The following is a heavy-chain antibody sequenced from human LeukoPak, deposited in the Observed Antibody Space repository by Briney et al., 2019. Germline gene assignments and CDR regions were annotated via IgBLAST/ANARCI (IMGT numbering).Heavy chain of an antibody. CDR1: GFTFSSYS. CDR3: ARHGSGALYAFDI. CDR2: ISSSSSYI. Sequence: GGSLRLSCAASGFTFSSYSMNWVRQAPGKGLEWVSSISSSSSYIYYADSVKGRFTISRDNAKNSLYPQMNSLRAEDTAVYYCARHGSGALYAFDIWGQGTMVTVSS. V-gene: IGHV3-21*01. D-gene: IGHD1-26*01. J-gene: IGHJ3*02.